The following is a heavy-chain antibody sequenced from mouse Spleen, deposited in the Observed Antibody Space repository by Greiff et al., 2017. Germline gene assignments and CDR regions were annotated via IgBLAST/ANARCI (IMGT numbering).Heavy chain of an antibody. D-gene: IGHD1-1*01. Sequence: EVKLMESGPELVKPGASVKISCKASGYSFTDYNMNWVKQSNGKSLEWIGVINPNYGTTSYNQKFKGKATLTVDQSSSTAYMQLNSLTSEDSAVYYCARLSYGSSYGFAYWGQGTLVTVSA. CDR1: GYSFTDYN. J-gene: IGHJ3*01. CDR2: INPNYGTT. V-gene: IGHV1-39*01. CDR3: ARLSYGSSYGFAY.